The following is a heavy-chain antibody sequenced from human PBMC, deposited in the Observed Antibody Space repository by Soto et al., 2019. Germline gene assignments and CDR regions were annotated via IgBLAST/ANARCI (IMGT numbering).Heavy chain of an antibody. V-gene: IGHV4-34*01. CDR3: ARVGRGTATTVVDAFDI. CDR2: MSHSGGT. J-gene: IGHJ3*02. Sequence: QVQLQQWGAGLLKPSETLSLTCAVFGGSVNSGNYYWSWIRQPPGKGLEWIGEMSHSGGTHFNPSPKSRVTISVDTSKNQSSLKMSSVTAADTALYYCARVGRGTATTVVDAFDIWGPGTMVTVSS. CDR1: GGSVNSGNYY. D-gene: IGHD1-1*01.